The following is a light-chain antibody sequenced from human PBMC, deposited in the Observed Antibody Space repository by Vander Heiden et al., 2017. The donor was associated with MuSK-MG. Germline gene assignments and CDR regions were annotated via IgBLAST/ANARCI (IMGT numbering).Light chain of an antibody. CDR3: AACDDSLNGRV. V-gene: IGLV1-44*01. CDR1: SSNIGSNN. J-gene: IGLJ3*02. CDR2: SNT. Sequence: QSVLTQPPSASGAPGQRVTISCSGSSSNIGSNNVNWYQHLPGTAPKLLIYSNTQRPSGVPDRFSGSKSGTSASLAISGLQAEDEADYYCAACDDSLNGRVFGGGTKLTVL.